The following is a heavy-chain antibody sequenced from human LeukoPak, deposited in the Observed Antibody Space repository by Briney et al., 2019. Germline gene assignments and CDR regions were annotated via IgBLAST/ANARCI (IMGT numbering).Heavy chain of an antibody. D-gene: IGHD3-10*01. CDR2: ISGSGGST. CDR3: AKIEGSGSYYNTRWHAGSIDY. J-gene: IGHJ4*02. Sequence: GGSLRLSCAASGFTFSSYAMSWVRQAPGKGLEWVSAISGSGGSTYYADSVKGRFTISRDNSKNTLYLQMNSLRAGDTAVYYCAKIEGSGSYYNTRWHAGSIDYWGQGTLVTVSS. V-gene: IGHV3-23*01. CDR1: GFTFSSYA.